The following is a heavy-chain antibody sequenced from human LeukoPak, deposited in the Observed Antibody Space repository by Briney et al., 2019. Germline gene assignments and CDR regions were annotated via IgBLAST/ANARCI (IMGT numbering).Heavy chain of an antibody. D-gene: IGHD3-22*01. V-gene: IGHV4-38-2*01. CDR3: AGIYYYDSSGYFDY. Sequence: SETLSLTCSVSGYSISNGYYWGWIRQSPGKGLEWIGTIYHSGITYYNPSLKSRVTISVDTSKNQFSLKLSSVTAADTAVYYCAGIYYYDSSGYFDYWGQGTLVTVSS. CDR2: IYHSGIT. J-gene: IGHJ4*02. CDR1: GYSISNGYY.